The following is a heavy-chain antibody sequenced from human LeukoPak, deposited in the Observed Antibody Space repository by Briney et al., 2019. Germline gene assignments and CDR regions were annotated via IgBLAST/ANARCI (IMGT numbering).Heavy chain of an antibody. J-gene: IGHJ4*02. Sequence: ASVKVSCKASGYTFTSYDINWVRQATGQGLEWLGWVNPNSGNTGYAQKFQGRVTMTRNTSINTAYMELSSLRFEDTAVYYCARGGARGLWPDYWGQGTLVTVSS. V-gene: IGHV1-8*01. D-gene: IGHD2-21*01. CDR3: ARGGARGLWPDY. CDR1: GYTFTSYD. CDR2: VNPNSGNT.